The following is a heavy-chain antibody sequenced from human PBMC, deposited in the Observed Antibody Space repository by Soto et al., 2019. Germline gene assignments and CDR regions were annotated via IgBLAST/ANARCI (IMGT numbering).Heavy chain of an antibody. CDR1: GGPFRCYG. CDR2: IHSTGSP. Sequence: PSETQSHTYAVDGGPFRCYGGSWIRQTPGKGLEWIVRIHSTGSPNYNPSLKSRVTLSVDTSKNQFSLKLSLTSVTAADTAVYYCARSPAYGDYANLAAWGQGTPVTVSS. D-gene: IGHD4-17*01. CDR3: ARSPAYGDYANLAA. V-gene: IGHV4-59*10. J-gene: IGHJ5*02.